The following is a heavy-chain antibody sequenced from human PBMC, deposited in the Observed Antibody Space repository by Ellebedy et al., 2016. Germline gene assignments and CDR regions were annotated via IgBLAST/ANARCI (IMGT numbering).Heavy chain of an antibody. J-gene: IGHJ5*02. V-gene: IGHV3-11*05. CDR2: ISSSSSYT. CDR1: GFTFSDYY. D-gene: IGHD2-2*01. CDR3: ARVVPAALPTHNWFDP. Sequence: GESLKISCAASGFTFSDYYMSWIRQAPGKGLEWVSYISSSSSYTNYADSVKGRFTISRDNAKNSLYLQMNSLRAEDTAVYYCARVVPAALPTHNWFDPWGQGTLVTVSS.